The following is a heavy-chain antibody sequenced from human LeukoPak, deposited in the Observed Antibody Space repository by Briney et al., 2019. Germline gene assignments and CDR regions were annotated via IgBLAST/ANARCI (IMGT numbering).Heavy chain of an antibody. V-gene: IGHV4-34*01. D-gene: IGHD3-9*01. CDR3: ARGTGLRYFDWLYRNRNWFDP. J-gene: IGHJ5*02. CDR2: INHSGST. Sequence: PSETLSLTCAVYGGSFSGYYWSWIRQPPGKGLEWIGEINHSGSTNYNPSLKSRVTISVDTSKNQFSLKLSSVTAADTAVYYCARGTGLRYFDWLYRNRNWFDPWGQGTLVTVSS. CDR1: GGSFSGYY.